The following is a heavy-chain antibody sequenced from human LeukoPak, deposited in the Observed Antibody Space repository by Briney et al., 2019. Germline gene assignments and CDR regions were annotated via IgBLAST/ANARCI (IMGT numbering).Heavy chain of an antibody. CDR2: ISYDGSNK. D-gene: IGHD3-10*01. CDR3: ARDQMVRGVITSGN. Sequence: PGRSLRLSCAASGFTFSSYAMHWVRQAPGKGLEWVAVISYDGSNKYYADSVKGRFTISRDNSKNTLYLQMNSLRAEDTAVYYCARDQMVRGVITSGNWGQGTLVTVSS. CDR1: GFTFSSYA. J-gene: IGHJ4*02. V-gene: IGHV3-30*04.